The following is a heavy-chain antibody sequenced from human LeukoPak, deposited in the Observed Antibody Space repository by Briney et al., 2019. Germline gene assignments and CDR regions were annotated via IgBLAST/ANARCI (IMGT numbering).Heavy chain of an antibody. D-gene: IGHD3-16*02. Sequence: GGSLRLSCAASGFTFDDYGMSWVRQAPGKGLEWVSAISGSGGSTYYADSVKGRFTISRDNSKNTLYLQMNSLRAEDTAVYYCAKDDYYDYVWGSYRPYWGQGTLVTVSS. CDR2: ISGSGGST. V-gene: IGHV3-23*01. CDR3: AKDDYYDYVWGSYRPY. J-gene: IGHJ4*02. CDR1: GFTFDDYG.